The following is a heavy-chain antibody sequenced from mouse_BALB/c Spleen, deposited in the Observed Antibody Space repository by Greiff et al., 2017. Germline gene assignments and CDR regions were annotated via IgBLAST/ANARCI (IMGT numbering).Heavy chain of an antibody. Sequence: EVMLVESGGGLVQPGGSRKLSCAASGFTFSSFGMHWVRRAPEKGLEWVAYISSGSSTIYYADTVKGRFTISRDNPKNTLFLQMTRLRSEDTAMYYCARSDYGLRQGYAMDYWGQGTSVTVSS. CDR1: GFTFSSFG. V-gene: IGHV5-17*02. CDR3: ARSDYGLRQGYAMDY. D-gene: IGHD2-2*01. J-gene: IGHJ4*01. CDR2: ISSGSSTI.